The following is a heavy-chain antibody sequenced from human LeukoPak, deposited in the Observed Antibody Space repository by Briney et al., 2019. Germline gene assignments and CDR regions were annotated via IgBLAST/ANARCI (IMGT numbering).Heavy chain of an antibody. J-gene: IGHJ4*02. D-gene: IGHD2-15*01. CDR3: AKAAPVDGDYFDY. V-gene: IGHV3-43*02. Sequence: GGSLRLSCAAPRFTFDDSAMYGVRQAPGKGVEWVSLISGVGGSTYYADSVKGRFTISRDNRKDALSNQMNSMRTQDCALYYFAKAAPVDGDYFDYWGQGTLVTVFS. CDR1: RFTFDDSA. CDR2: ISGVGGST.